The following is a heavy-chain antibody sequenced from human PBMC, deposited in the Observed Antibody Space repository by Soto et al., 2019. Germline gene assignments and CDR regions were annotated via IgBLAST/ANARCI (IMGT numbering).Heavy chain of an antibody. Sequence: QGQLPEPGPALMKPSGTLSLTCAVSGVSISSSNWWSWVRQPPGKGLEWIGEIYHSGSTNYNPSLKSLVTISVDKSKNQFSLKLSSVTAADTAVYYCARIAVAGTRFDYWGQGTLVPVSS. J-gene: IGHJ4*02. CDR1: GVSISSSNW. D-gene: IGHD6-19*01. CDR3: ARIAVAGTRFDY. CDR2: IYHSGST. V-gene: IGHV4-4*02.